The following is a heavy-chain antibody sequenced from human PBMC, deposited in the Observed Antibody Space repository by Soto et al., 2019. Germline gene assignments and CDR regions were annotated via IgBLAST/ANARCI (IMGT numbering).Heavy chain of an antibody. CDR3: ASLGYYDYVWGSYRYTDAFDI. D-gene: IGHD3-16*02. CDR2: ISYDGSNK. CDR1: GLTFSSYA. Sequence: QVQLVESGGGVVQPGRSLRLSCAASGLTFSSYAMHWVRQAPGKGLEWVAVISYDGSNKYYADSVKGRFTISRDNSKNSLYLQMNSLRVEDTAVYYCASLGYYDYVWGSYRYTDAFDICGQGTMVTVSS. J-gene: IGHJ3*02. V-gene: IGHV3-30-3*01.